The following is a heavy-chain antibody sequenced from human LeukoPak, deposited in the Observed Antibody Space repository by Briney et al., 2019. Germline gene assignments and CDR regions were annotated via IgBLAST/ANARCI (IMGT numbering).Heavy chain of an antibody. CDR1: GFTFSGSA. J-gene: IGHJ3*02. CDR3: TRHRPYSGGALDI. Sequence: GGSLRLSCAASGFTFSGSAMHWVRQASGKGLEWVGRIRSKANSYATAYAASVKGRFTISRDDSKNTAYLQMNSLKTEDTAVYYCTRHRPYSGGALDIWGQGTMVTVSS. CDR2: IRSKANSYAT. D-gene: IGHD4-11*01. V-gene: IGHV3-73*01.